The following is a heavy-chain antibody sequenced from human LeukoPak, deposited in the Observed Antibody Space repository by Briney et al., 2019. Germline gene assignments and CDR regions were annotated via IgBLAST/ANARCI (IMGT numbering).Heavy chain of an antibody. CDR1: GGSLSGYY. CDR3: ARSSNSSTYNWGY. Sequence: SETLSLTGAVYGGSLSGYYWTWIRQPPGKGQEWIGEINHRGSTNYNPSLKGRVAMSVDTSKNRFSLNLRSVTAADTAVYYCARSSNSSTYNWGYWGQGVLVIVSS. D-gene: IGHD1-20*01. V-gene: IGHV4-34*01. J-gene: IGHJ4*02. CDR2: INHRGST.